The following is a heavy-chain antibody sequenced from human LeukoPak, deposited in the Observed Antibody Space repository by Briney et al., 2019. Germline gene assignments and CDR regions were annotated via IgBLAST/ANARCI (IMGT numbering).Heavy chain of an antibody. CDR3: ARHRGYDLFDY. CDR1: GDSISSYW. D-gene: IGHD5-12*01. Sequence: SETLSLTCTVSGDSISSYWWSWIRQSPGKGLEWIGYIHYSGSTKYNPSFKSRVTISVDTSKNQFSPKVSSVTAADTAVYYCARHRGYDLFDYWGQGILVTVSS. J-gene: IGHJ4*02. V-gene: IGHV4-59*08. CDR2: IHYSGST.